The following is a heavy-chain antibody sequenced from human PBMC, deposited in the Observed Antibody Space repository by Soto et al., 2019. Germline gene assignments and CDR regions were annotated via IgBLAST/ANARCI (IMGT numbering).Heavy chain of an antibody. D-gene: IGHD4-4*01. CDR2: IIPIFGTA. CDR1: GGTFSSYA. V-gene: IGHV1-69*13. CDR3: ARVADYSNYGNWVDL. Sequence: ASVKFSCKASGGTFSSYAISWVRQAPGQGLECMGGIIPIFGTANYAQKFQGRVTITAXXSXSXXXMXLXXLRSEDTAVYYCARVADYSNYGNWVDLWGQRTLVTVSS. J-gene: IGHJ5*02.